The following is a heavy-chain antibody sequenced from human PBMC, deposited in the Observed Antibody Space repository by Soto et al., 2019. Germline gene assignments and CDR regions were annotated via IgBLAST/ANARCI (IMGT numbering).Heavy chain of an antibody. CDR1: GYTFTSYG. CDR3: ARRYGSVWFDP. Sequence: ASVKVSCKASGYTFTSYGISWVRQAPGQGLEWMGWINPNSGNTDYAQKLQGRVTMTTNTSISTAYMELSSLRSEDTAVYYCARRYGSVWFDPWGQGTLVTVSS. V-gene: IGHV1-8*02. J-gene: IGHJ5*02. CDR2: INPNSGNT. D-gene: IGHD1-1*01.